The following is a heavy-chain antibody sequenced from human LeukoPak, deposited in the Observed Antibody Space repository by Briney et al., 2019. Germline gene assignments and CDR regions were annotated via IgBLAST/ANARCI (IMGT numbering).Heavy chain of an antibody. D-gene: IGHD5-24*01. CDR2: FDPEDGET. CDR3: ATHAREMATIRLFDY. CDR1: GYTLTELS. J-gene: IGHJ4*02. Sequence: GASVKVSCKVSGYTLTELSMHWVRQAPGKGLEWMGGFDPEDGETIYAQKFQGRVTMTEDTSTDTAYMELSSLRSEDTAVYYCATHAREMATIRLFDYWGQGTLVTVSS. V-gene: IGHV1-24*01.